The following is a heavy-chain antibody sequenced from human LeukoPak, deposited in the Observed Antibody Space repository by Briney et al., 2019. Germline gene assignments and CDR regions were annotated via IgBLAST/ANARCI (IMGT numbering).Heavy chain of an antibody. CDR2: ISSSSSYI. CDR1: GLTFSSYS. CDR3: ARAPGRNFFDY. V-gene: IGHV3-21*01. J-gene: IGHJ4*02. Sequence: GGSLRLSCAASGLTFSSYSMNWVRQAPGKGLEWVSSISSSSSYIYYADSVKGRFTISRDNAKNSLYLQMNSLRAEDTAVYYCARAPGRNFFDYWGQGTLVTVSS. D-gene: IGHD2-15*01.